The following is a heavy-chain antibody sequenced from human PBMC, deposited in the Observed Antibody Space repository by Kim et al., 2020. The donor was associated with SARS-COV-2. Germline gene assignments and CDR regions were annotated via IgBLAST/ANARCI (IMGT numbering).Heavy chain of an antibody. J-gene: IGHJ6*03. D-gene: IGHD3-10*01. CDR2: IYYSGST. V-gene: IGHV4-59*01. CDR3: ARGGSNYYYYYMDV. CDR1: GGSISSYY. Sequence: SETLSLTCTVSGGSISSYYWSWIRQPPGKGLEWIGYIYYSGSTNYNPSLKSRVTISVDTSKNQFSLKLSSVTAADTAVYYCARGGSNYYYYYMDVWGKGTTVTVSS.